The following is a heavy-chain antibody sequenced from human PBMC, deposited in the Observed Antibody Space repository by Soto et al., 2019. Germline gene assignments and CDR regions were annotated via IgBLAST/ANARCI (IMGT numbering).Heavy chain of an antibody. D-gene: IGHD2-21*02. Sequence: EVQLLESGGGLVQPGGSLRLACAASGFTFGNYASNWVRPAPGKRLEWVSGISGGGGSTYYADSVKGRFTIFRDTSKHTVFVQMNSLRADATGVYYCGDGFIVVVTVLRPDDAFDVWDRGPMVNVA. CDR3: GDGFIVVVTVLRPDDAFDV. CDR2: ISGGGGST. J-gene: IGHJ3*01. V-gene: IGHV3-23*01. CDR1: GFTFGNYA.